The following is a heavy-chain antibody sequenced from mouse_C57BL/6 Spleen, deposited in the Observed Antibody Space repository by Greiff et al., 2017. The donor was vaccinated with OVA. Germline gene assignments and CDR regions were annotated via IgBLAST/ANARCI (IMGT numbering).Heavy chain of an antibody. V-gene: IGHV1-4*01. J-gene: IGHJ3*01. D-gene: IGHD2-4*01. CDR3: ARSGNDYDRFAY. CDR2: INPSSGYT. Sequence: VKLQESGAELARPGASVKMSCKASGYTFTSYTMHWVKQRPGQGLEWIGYINPSSGYTKYNQKFKDKATLTADKSSSTAYMQLSSLTSEDSAVYYCARSGNDYDRFAYWGQGTLVTVSA. CDR1: GYTFTSYT.